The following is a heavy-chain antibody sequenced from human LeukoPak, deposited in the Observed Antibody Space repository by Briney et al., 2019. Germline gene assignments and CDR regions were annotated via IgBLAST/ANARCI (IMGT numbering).Heavy chain of an antibody. CDR1: GYTFTGYY. CDR2: INPNSGGT. Sequence: ASVKVSCKASGYTFTGYYMHWVRQAPGQGLEWMGRINPNSGGTNYAQKFQGRVTMTRDTSISTAYMELSGLRSDDTAVYYCARTMVRGDSDYWGQGTLVTVSS. D-gene: IGHD3-10*01. J-gene: IGHJ4*02. V-gene: IGHV1-2*06. CDR3: ARTMVRGDSDY.